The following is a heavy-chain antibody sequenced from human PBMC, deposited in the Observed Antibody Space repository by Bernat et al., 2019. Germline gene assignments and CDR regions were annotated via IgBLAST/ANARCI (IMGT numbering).Heavy chain of an antibody. D-gene: IGHD2-21*02. V-gene: IGHV3-73*02. Sequence: EVQLVESGGGLVQPGGSLKLSCAASGFTFSGSAMHWVRQASGKGLEWVGRIRSKANSYATAYAASVKGRFTISRDDSKNTAYLQMNSLKTEDTAVYYWTGSVVVTAERYSGAFDIWGQGTMVTVSS. CDR2: IRSKANSYAT. J-gene: IGHJ3*02. CDR1: GFTFSGSA. CDR3: TGSVVVTAERYSGAFDI.